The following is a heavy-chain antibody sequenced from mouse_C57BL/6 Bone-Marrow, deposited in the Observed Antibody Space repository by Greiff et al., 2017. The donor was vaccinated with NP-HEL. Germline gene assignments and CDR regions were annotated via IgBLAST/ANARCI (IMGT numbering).Heavy chain of an antibody. J-gene: IGHJ2*01. CDR2: IRNKANNHAT. V-gene: IGHV6-6*01. D-gene: IGHD1-1*01. Sequence: EVQLVESGGGLVQPGGSMKLSCAASGFTFSDAWMDWVRQSPEKGLEWVAEIRNKANNHATYYAESVKGRFTISRDDSKSSVNLQMNSLRAEDTGIYYCTTYYYCSSYDYFDYWGQGTTLTVSS. CDR3: TTYYYCSSYDYFDY. CDR1: GFTFSDAW.